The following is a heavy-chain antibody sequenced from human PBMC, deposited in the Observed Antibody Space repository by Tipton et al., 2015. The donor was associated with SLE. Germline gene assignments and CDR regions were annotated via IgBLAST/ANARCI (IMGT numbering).Heavy chain of an antibody. CDR1: GFTFSSFG. D-gene: IGHD4-17*01. V-gene: IGHV3-33*01. J-gene: IGHJ4*02. CDR2: IWYDGGNK. CDR3: ARERENDYGDYGYYFDN. Sequence: SLRLSCATSGFTFSSFGMLWVRQAPGKGLEWVALIWYDGGNKNYADSVKGRFTISRDNSKNTLYLEINSLRAEDTAVYYCARERENDYGDYGYYFDNWGQGTLVTVSS.